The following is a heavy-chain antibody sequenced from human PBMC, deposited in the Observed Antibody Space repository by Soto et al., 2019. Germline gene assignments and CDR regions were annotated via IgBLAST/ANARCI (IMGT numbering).Heavy chain of an antibody. CDR1: GCTFTSYG. J-gene: IGHJ6*02. Sequence: ASLKVSCKASGCTFTSYGISWVRQAPGQGLEWMGWISAYNGNTNYAQKLQGRVTMTTETSTSTAYMELRSLRSDDTAVYYCARRYYDSSGPYGMDVWGQGTTVTVSS. D-gene: IGHD3-22*01. CDR3: ARRYYDSSGPYGMDV. CDR2: ISAYNGNT. V-gene: IGHV1-18*04.